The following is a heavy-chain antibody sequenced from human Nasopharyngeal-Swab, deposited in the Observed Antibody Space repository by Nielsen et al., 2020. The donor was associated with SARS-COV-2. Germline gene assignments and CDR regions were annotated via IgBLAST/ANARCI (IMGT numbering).Heavy chain of an antibody. D-gene: IGHD3-3*01. CDR2: IYHSGST. CDR3: ARILTLEWLKGYYYMDI. V-gene: IGHV4-4*02. CDR1: GGSISSSNW. J-gene: IGHJ6*03. Sequence: SETLSLTCAVSGGSISSSNWWSWVRQPPGKGLEWIGEIYHSGSTNYNPSLKSRVTISVDKSKNQFSLKLSSVTAADTAVYYCARILTLEWLKGYYYMDIWGKGTTVTVSS.